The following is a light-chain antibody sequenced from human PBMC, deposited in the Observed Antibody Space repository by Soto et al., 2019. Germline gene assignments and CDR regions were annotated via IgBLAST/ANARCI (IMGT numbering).Light chain of an antibody. CDR2: AAT. J-gene: IGKJ3*01. CDR3: QQADTFPLT. CDR1: QDISSL. V-gene: IGKV1-12*01. Sequence: IQMTQSPSSVSASVGDRVTITCRASQDISSLLAWYQHKPGKAPKLLIYAATTLQSGVPSRFSGSESGAEFTLTISSLQPEDFATYYCQQADTFPLTFGPGTKVDMK.